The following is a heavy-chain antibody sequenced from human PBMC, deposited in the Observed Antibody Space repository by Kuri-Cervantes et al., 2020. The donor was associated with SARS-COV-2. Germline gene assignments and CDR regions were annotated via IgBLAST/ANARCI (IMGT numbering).Heavy chain of an antibody. Sequence: SVKVSCKASGGTFSRYAISWVRQAPGQGLEWMGGIIPIFGTANYAQKFQGRVTITADESTSTAYMELSSLRSEDTAVYYCARDYYDSSGYYIFDYWGQGTLVTVSS. CDR3: ARDYYDSSGYYIFDY. CDR1: GGTFSRYA. J-gene: IGHJ4*02. D-gene: IGHD3-22*01. V-gene: IGHV1-69*13. CDR2: IIPIFGTA.